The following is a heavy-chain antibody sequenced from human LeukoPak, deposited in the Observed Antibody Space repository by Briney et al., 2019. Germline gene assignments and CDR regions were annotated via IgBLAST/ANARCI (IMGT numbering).Heavy chain of an antibody. D-gene: IGHD3-16*01. CDR3: ARLNFRGGEALHFDS. CDR2: IHSDGTT. J-gene: IGHJ4*02. CDR1: GGSLTNYY. V-gene: IGHV4-4*09. Sequence: SEALSLTCSVSGGSLTNYYWGWIRQPPGKGLEFIGYIHSDGTTNYDSSLQSRVAISLDTSKIQFSLRLYSVTAADTALYFCARLNFRGGEALHFDSWGQGTLVTVSS.